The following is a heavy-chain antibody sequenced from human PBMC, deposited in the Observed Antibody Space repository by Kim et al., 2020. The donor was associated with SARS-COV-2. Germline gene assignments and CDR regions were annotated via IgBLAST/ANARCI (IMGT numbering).Heavy chain of an antibody. CDR2: IYYSGST. CDR1: GGSISSSSYY. J-gene: IGHJ5*02. V-gene: IGHV4-39*01. Sequence: SETLSLTCTVSGGSISSSSYYWGWIRQPPGKGLEWIGSIYYSGSTYYNPSLKSRVTISVDTSKNQFSLKLSSVTAADTAVYYCARQDWISRGGFDPWGQGTLVTVSS. CDR3: ARQDWISRGGFDP. D-gene: IGHD1-1*01.